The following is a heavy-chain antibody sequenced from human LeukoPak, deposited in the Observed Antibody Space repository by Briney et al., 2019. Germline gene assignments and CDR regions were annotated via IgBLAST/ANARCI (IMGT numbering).Heavy chain of an antibody. CDR2: IRSSSSSI. V-gene: IGHV3-48*01. D-gene: IGHD4-17*01. Sequence: GGSLRLSCAASGFTFSSYDMNWVRQAPGKGLEWVSYIRSSSSSIYYADSVKGRFTISRDNAKNSLYLQMNSLRAEDTAVYYCARDSDYGDLNFDYWGQGTLVSVSS. J-gene: IGHJ4*02. CDR3: ARDSDYGDLNFDY. CDR1: GFTFSSYD.